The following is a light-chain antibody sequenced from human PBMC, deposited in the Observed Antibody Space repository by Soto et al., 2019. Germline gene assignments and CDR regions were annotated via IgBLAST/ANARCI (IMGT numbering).Light chain of an antibody. V-gene: IGLV3-21*02. CDR1: NIGSKS. J-gene: IGLJ2*01. CDR2: DDS. CDR3: QVWDSSSDHPGVV. Sequence: SYELTQPPSVSVAPGQTARITCGGNNIGSKSVQGYQQKPGQAPVLVVYDDSDRPSGIPERFSGSNSGNTATLTISRVEAGDEAAYYCQVWDSSSDHPGVVFGGGTKLTVL.